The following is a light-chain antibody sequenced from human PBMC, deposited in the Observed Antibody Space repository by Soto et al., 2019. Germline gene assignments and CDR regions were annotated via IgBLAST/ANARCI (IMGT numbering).Light chain of an antibody. J-gene: IGKJ1*01. CDR3: QQYGVSPRT. Sequence: EIVLTQSPATLSLAPGERATLSCRASQSVSSYLVWYQQKPGQAPRLLIYDASNRATGIPARFSGSGSGTDFSLTISRLEPEDFAVYYCQQYGVSPRTFGQGTKVDIK. V-gene: IGKV3-11*01. CDR2: DAS. CDR1: QSVSSY.